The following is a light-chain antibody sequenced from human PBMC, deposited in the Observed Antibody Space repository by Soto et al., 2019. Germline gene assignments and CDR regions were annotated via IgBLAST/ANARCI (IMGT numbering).Light chain of an antibody. J-gene: IGKJ1*01. CDR2: AAS. V-gene: IGKV3-20*01. CDR1: QSVSSYY. CDR3: QQCGSSPWT. Sequence: EIVLTQSPGTLSLSPGERATLSCRASQSVSSYYLAWYQQKPGQAPRLLIYAASSRATGIPDRFSGGGSGTDFTLTISRLEPEDLAVYYCQQCGSSPWTFGQGTKVEIK.